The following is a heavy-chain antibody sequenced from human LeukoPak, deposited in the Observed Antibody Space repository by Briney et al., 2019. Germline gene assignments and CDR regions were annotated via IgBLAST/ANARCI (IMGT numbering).Heavy chain of an antibody. Sequence: GGSLRLSCAASGLTVSTTSMTWVRQAPGKGLEWVSDILDDGRIYYADSVKGRFTISRDHSQNKVNLQMDNLRAEDAAIYYCGSYRRVYDVWGQGTVVTVAS. D-gene: IGHD1-26*01. V-gene: IGHV3-53*01. J-gene: IGHJ3*01. CDR2: ILDDGRI. CDR1: GLTVSTTS. CDR3: GSYRRVYDV.